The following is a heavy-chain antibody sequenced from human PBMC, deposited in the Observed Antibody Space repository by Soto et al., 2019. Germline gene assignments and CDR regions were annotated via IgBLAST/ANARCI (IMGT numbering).Heavy chain of an antibody. J-gene: IGHJ4*02. V-gene: IGHV3-23*01. CDR1: GFTFSSYA. Sequence: PGGSLRLSCAASGFTFSSYAMIWVRQAPGKGLEWVSAISGSGGSTYYADSVKGRFTISRDNSKNTLYLQMNSLRAEDTAVYYCAKGPVNIVATIYYFDYWGQGTLVTAPQ. D-gene: IGHD5-12*01. CDR2: ISGSGGST. CDR3: AKGPVNIVATIYYFDY.